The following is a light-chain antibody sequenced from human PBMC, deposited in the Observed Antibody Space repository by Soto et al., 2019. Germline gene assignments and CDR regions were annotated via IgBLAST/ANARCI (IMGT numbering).Light chain of an antibody. J-gene: IGKJ1*01. Sequence: EIVLTQSPATLSLSPGERATLSCRASQSVSSSYLAWYQQRPGQAPRLLIYAASSRATGIPDRFSGSGSGTDFTLTISRLEPEDFAVYYCQQYFRAFGQGTKVDIK. CDR1: QSVSSSY. CDR3: QQYFRA. V-gene: IGKV3-20*01. CDR2: AAS.